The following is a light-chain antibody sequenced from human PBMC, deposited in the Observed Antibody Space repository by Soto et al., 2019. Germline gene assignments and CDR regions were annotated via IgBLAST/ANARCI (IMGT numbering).Light chain of an antibody. CDR2: DAS. CDR3: QQRSNWPPP. CDR1: QSVSSY. J-gene: IGKJ5*01. Sequence: IVLTQSPATLSLSPGEIASLSCKARQSVSSYLAWYQQKPGQAPRLLIYDASNRATGIPARFSGSGSGTDFTLTISSLEPEDFAVYYCQQRSNWPPPFGQGTRLEI. V-gene: IGKV3-11*01.